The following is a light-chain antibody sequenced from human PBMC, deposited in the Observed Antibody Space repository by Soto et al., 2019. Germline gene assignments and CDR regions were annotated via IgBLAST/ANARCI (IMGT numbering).Light chain of an antibody. V-gene: IGLV1-51*01. CDR3: RTWDTRLSAVV. Sequence: QSVLTQPPSVSAAPGQKVTISCSGSSSNIGNNYVSWYQRLPGTAPKLLIYDNNERPSGIPDRFSGSKSGTSATLGITGIQTGDDADYYCRTWDTRLSAVVFGGGTKLTVL. CDR2: DNN. CDR1: SSNIGNNY. J-gene: IGLJ2*01.